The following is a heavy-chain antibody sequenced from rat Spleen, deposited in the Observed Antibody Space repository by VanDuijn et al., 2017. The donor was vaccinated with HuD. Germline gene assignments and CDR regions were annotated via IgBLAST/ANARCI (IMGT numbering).Heavy chain of an antibody. CDR3: TTEGNYRFDY. D-gene: IGHD1-8*01. J-gene: IGHJ2*01. CDR2: ITNTGDST. CDR1: GFTFNNYW. Sequence: EVQLVESGGGLVQPGRSLKLSCVASGFTFNNYWMTWIRQAPGKGLEWIASITNTGDSTYYPDSVKGRFTISRNNAKSILYLQMDSLRSEDTATYYCTTEGNYRFDYWGQGVMVTVSS. V-gene: IGHV5-31*01.